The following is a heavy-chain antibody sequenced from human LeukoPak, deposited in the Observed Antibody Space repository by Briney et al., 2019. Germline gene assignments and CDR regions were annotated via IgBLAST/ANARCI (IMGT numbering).Heavy chain of an antibody. Sequence: GGSLRLSCAASGFTFTTFWMTWVRQAPGKGLGWVANICPDGSDKYYVDSVKGRFTISRDNAKNSLYLQMNSLRAEDTAVYYCARENLNPNIFGVAMGFDPWGQGTLVTVSS. J-gene: IGHJ5*02. CDR2: ICPDGSDK. CDR1: GFTFTTFW. V-gene: IGHV3-7*01. CDR3: ARENLNPNIFGVAMGFDP. D-gene: IGHD3-3*02.